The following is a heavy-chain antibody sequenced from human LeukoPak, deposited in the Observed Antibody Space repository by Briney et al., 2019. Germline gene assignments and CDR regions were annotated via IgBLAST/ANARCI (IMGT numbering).Heavy chain of an antibody. CDR3: ARAKYIVDFWSGYYREYNWFDP. J-gene: IGHJ5*02. V-gene: IGHV3-48*01. Sequence: PGGSLRLSCAASGFTFSSYSMNWVRQAPGKGLEWVSYISSSSTIYYADSVKGRFTISRDNAKNSLYLQMNSLRAEDTAVYYCARAKYIVDFWSGYYREYNWFDPWGQGTLVTVSS. CDR2: ISSSSTI. D-gene: IGHD3-3*01. CDR1: GFTFSSYS.